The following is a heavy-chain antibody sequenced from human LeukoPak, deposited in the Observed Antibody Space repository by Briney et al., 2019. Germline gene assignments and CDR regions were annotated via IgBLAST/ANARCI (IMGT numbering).Heavy chain of an antibody. V-gene: IGHV1-2*02. D-gene: IGHD3-3*01. CDR2: INPNSGGT. CDR1: GYTFTGYY. Sequence: ASVKVSCKASGYTFTGYYMHWVRQAPGQGLEWMGWINPNSGGTNYAQKFQGRVTMTRDTSISTAYMELSRLRSDDTAAYYCARDTARITIFGVAKYMDVWGKGTTVTVSS. J-gene: IGHJ6*03. CDR3: ARDTARITIFGVAKYMDV.